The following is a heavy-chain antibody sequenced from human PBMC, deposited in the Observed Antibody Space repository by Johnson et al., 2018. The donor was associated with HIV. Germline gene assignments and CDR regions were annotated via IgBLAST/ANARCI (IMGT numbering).Heavy chain of an antibody. J-gene: IGHJ3*02. CDR1: GFTFSTYW. V-gene: IGHV3-7*03. D-gene: IGHD3-16*01. CDR2: IKQDGSEK. Sequence: VQLVESGGGLVQPGGSLRLSCAASGFTFSTYWMNWVRQAPGKGLEWVANIKQDGSEKYYVDSVKGRFTISRDNAKNSLYLQMNSLRAEDTAVYFCARDRWGSSMRSDAFDIWGQGTMVTVSS. CDR3: ARDRWGSSMRSDAFDI.